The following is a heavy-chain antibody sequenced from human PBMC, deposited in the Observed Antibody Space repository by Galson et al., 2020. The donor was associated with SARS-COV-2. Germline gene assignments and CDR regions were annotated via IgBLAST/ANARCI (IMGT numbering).Heavy chain of an antibody. Sequence: TGGSLRLSCAPSGFNLSSYWMHWVRQAPGKGLVWVSRINSDGSSTSYADSVKGRFPIPRDNAKNPLYLQMNSLRAEDTAVYYCARGDVLRFLEWLPLEYYGMDVWGQGTTVTVSS. D-gene: IGHD3-3*01. J-gene: IGHJ6*02. CDR3: ARGDVLRFLEWLPLEYYGMDV. V-gene: IGHV3-74*01. CDR1: GFNLSSYW. CDR2: INSDGSST.